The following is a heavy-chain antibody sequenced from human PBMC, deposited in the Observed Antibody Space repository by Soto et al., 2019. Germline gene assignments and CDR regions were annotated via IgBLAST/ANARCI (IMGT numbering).Heavy chain of an antibody. CDR2: INPNSGGT. D-gene: IGHD1-26*01. CDR3: AREYSGSYSPRGWFDP. V-gene: IGHV1-2*02. CDR1: GYTFTGYY. Sequence: QVQLVQSGAEVKKPGASVKVSCKASGYTFTGYYMHWVRQAPGQGLEWMGWINPNSGGTNYAQKFQGRVTMTRDTSISTAYMELSRLRSDDTAVYYCAREYSGSYSPRGWFDPWGQGTLVTVSS. J-gene: IGHJ5*02.